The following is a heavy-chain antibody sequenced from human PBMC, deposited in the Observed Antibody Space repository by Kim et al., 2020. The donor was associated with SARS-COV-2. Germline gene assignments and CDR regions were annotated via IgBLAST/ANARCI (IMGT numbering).Heavy chain of an antibody. D-gene: IGHD2-15*01. J-gene: IGHJ5*02. CDR1: GYTFSDYY. CDR3: VRALSYCSGGSCYP. CDR2: INPNSGGT. V-gene: IGHV1-2*02. Sequence: ASVKVSCKGSGYTFSDYYAHWVRQAPGQGLEWMGWINPNSGGTKYTQKFQGRVTMTTDTSISTAYMDLSSLTSDDTAVYFCVRALSYCSGGSCYPWGQGTLVTVSS.